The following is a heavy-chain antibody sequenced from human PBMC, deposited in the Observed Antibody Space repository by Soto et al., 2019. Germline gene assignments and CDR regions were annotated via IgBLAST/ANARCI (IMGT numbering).Heavy chain of an antibody. CDR2: ILYDGSNK. CDR1: GFTLSSYG. D-gene: IGHD2-21*02. CDR3: AKDGDPRVAYCGGDCLPDY. Sequence: QVQLVESGGGVVQPGRSLRLSCAASGFTLSSYGMHWVRQAPGKGLEWVAVILYDGSNKYYADSVKGRFTISRDNYKNTLYLQMNSLRAEDTAVYYCAKDGDPRVAYCGGDCLPDYWGQGTLVTVSS. J-gene: IGHJ4*02. V-gene: IGHV3-30*18.